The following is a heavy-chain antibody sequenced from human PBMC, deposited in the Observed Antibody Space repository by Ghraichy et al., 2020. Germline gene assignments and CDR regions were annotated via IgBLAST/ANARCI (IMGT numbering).Heavy chain of an antibody. Sequence: GEFLNISCAASGITFSSYAMSWVRQAPGKGLEWVSAISGSGGSTYYADSVKGRFTISRDNSKNTLYLQMNSLRAEDTAVYYCAKDLRWELYFDYWGQGTLVTVSS. J-gene: IGHJ4*02. V-gene: IGHV3-23*01. D-gene: IGHD1-26*01. CDR3: AKDLRWELYFDY. CDR1: GITFSSYA. CDR2: ISGSGGST.